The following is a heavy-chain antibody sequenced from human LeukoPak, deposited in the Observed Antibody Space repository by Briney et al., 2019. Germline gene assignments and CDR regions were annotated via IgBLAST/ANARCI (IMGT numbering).Heavy chain of an antibody. CDR3: ARCPRWSHFHY. D-gene: IGHD4-23*01. CDR1: GFTFSSCA. J-gene: IGHJ4*02. V-gene: IGHV3-48*03. CDR2: ISSSGRAI. Sequence: PGGSLRLSCAGSGFTFSSCAMNWVRQAPGKGLEWVSYISSSGRAIYYADSVKGRFTVSRDNAKNSLYLQMNSLRAEDTAVYYCARCPRWSHFHYLGGGSLVSVSS.